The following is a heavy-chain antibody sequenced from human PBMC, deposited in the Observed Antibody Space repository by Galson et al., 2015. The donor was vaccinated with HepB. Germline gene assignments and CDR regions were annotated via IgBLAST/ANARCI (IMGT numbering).Heavy chain of an antibody. CDR3: ARRIVNSSSWYARFESWFDP. CDR2: ISWNSGSI. CDR1: GFTFDDYA. D-gene: IGHD6-13*01. J-gene: IGHJ5*02. V-gene: IGHV3-9*01. Sequence: SLRLSCAASGFTFDDYAMHWVRQAPEKGLEWVSGISWNSGSIGYADSVKGRFTISRDNAKNSLYLQMNSLRAEDTALYYCARRIVNSSSWYARFESWFDPWGQGTLVTVSS.